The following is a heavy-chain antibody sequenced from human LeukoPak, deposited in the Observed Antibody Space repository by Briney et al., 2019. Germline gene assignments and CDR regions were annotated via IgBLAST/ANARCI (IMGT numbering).Heavy chain of an antibody. D-gene: IGHD3-3*01. CDR1: GFTFSSYG. CDR3: AKGEFWSAYYN. J-gene: IGHJ4*02. V-gene: IGHV3-30*18. CDR2: ISYDGSNK. Sequence: PGRSLRLSCAAPGFTFSSYGMHWVRQAPGKGLEWVAVISYDGSNKYYADSVKGRFTISRDNSKNTLYLQMNSLRAEDTAVYYCAKGEFWSAYYNWGQGTLVTVSS.